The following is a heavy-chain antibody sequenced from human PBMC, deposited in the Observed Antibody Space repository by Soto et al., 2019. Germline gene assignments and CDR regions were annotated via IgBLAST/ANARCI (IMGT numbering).Heavy chain of an antibody. Sequence: EMQLVESGGGLVQPGGSLRVSCAASGFIFGSYWMNWVRQAPGKGLVWVSRIDSDGSSTTYADSVKGRFTTSRDNANNTLYPQMSCLRAEDTAVYYCARGRPYGMAVWGQGTTVTASS. J-gene: IGHJ6*02. CDR1: GFIFGSYW. CDR2: IDSDGSST. CDR3: ARGRPYGMAV. V-gene: IGHV3-74*01.